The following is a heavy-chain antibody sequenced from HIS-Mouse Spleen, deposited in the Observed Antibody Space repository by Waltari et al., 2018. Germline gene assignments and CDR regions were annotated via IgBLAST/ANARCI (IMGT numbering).Heavy chain of an antibody. CDR3: AREIPYSSSWYDWYFDL. J-gene: IGHJ2*01. CDR1: GGSISSSRYY. V-gene: IGHV4-39*07. D-gene: IGHD6-13*01. Sequence: QLQLQESGPGLVKPSEPLSLTCTVSGGSISSSRYYWGLIRPPPGKGLEWIGSIYWSGSTYYNPSRKSRVTISVDTSKNQFSLKLSSVTAADTAVYYCAREIPYSSSWYDWYFDLWGRGTLVTVSS. CDR2: IYWSGST.